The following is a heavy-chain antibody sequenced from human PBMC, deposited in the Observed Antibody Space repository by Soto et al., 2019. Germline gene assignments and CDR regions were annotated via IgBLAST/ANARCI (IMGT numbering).Heavy chain of an antibody. Sequence: QVQLVESGGGLVKPGGSLRLSCAASGFTFSDYYMSWIRQAPGKGLEWVSYISSSTIYTNYADSVKGRFTISRDNAKNSLYLQMNSLRAEDTAVYYCARHADILTGSDAFDIWVQGTMVTVSS. CDR3: ARHADILTGSDAFDI. V-gene: IGHV3-11*05. J-gene: IGHJ3*02. D-gene: IGHD3-9*01. CDR2: ISSSTIYT. CDR1: GFTFSDYY.